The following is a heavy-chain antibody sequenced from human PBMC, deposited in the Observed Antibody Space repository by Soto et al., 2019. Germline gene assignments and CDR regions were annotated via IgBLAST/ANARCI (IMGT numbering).Heavy chain of an antibody. D-gene: IGHD3-22*01. Sequence: EVQLLESGAGLVQPGGSLRLSCAASGFTFGSYGMSWVRQAPGKGLEWISGLSDNGGSTYYADSVKGRFTISRDSSKSTLYLQMHSLRVEDTGIYYCTKDSGYDTTDWGQGTLVTVSS. CDR2: LSDNGGST. V-gene: IGHV3-23*01. CDR1: GFTFGSYG. CDR3: TKDSGYDTTD. J-gene: IGHJ4*02.